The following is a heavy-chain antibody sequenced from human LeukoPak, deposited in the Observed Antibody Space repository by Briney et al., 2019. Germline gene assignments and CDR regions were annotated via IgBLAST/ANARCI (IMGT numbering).Heavy chain of an antibody. CDR1: GFTFSSYS. CDR2: ISSSSSYI. CDR3: ARDLQYCDILTGYYYYFDY. J-gene: IGHJ4*02. D-gene: IGHD3-9*01. Sequence: GGSLRLSCAASGFTFSSYSMNWVRQAPGKGLEWVSSISSSSSYIYYADSVKGRFTISRDNAKNSLYLQMNSLRAEDTAVYYCARDLQYCDILTGYYYYFDYWGQGTLVTVSS. V-gene: IGHV3-21*01.